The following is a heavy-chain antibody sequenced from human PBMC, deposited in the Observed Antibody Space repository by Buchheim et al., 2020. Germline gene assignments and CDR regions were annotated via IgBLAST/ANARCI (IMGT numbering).Heavy chain of an antibody. V-gene: IGHV3-30*18. CDR3: AKDLMVRGVEGYYGTDV. Sequence: QVQLVESGGGVVQPGRSLRLSCAASGFTFSSYGMHWVRQAPGKGLEWVAVISYDGSNKYYADSVKGRFTISRDNSKNTLYLQMNSLRAEDTAVYYCAKDLMVRGVEGYYGTDVWGQGTT. CDR2: ISYDGSNK. D-gene: IGHD3-10*01. CDR1: GFTFSSYG. J-gene: IGHJ6*02.